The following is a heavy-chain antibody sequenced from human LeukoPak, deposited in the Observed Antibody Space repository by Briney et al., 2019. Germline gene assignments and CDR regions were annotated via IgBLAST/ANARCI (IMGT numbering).Heavy chain of an antibody. D-gene: IGHD3-22*01. V-gene: IGHV4-39*01. CDR3: ARRLTMIVVVTGWFDP. Sequence: SETLSLTCAVSGGSVSSSNDYWGWIRQPPGKGLEWIGSMYYSGNTYYNPPLKSRVTISVDTSKNQFSLKLSSVTAADTAIYYCARRLTMIVVVTGWFDPWGQGTLVTVSS. CDR1: GGSVSSSNDY. CDR2: MYYSGNT. J-gene: IGHJ5*02.